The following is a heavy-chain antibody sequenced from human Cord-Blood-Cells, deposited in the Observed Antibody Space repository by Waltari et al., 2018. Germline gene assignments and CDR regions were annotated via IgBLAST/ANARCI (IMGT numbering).Heavy chain of an antibody. Sequence: QLQLQELGPGLVKPSETLSLTCTVSGGSISSSSYYWGWIRQPPGKGLEWIGSIYYSGSTYYNPSLKSRVTISVDTSKNQFSLKLSSVTAADTAVYYCARLRALYNWNYVQSWFDPWGQGTLVTVSS. CDR2: IYYSGST. J-gene: IGHJ5*02. CDR1: GGSISSSSYY. V-gene: IGHV4-39*01. D-gene: IGHD1-7*01. CDR3: ARLRALYNWNYVQSWFDP.